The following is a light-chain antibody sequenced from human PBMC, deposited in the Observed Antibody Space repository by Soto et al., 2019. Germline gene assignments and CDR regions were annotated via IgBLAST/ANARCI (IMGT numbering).Light chain of an antibody. V-gene: IGKV3D-15*03. CDR3: QQYNNSRT. J-gene: IGKJ1*01. Sequence: TQSPATRASLPCRASTRSSRASQSDSSYLPRYQQKPGQAPSLLIYAAANGATGISARISGSGSGTEFTITINLVQSEVFAGYFYQQYNNSRTFGQGTKVDIK. CDR1: QSDSSY. CDR2: AAA.